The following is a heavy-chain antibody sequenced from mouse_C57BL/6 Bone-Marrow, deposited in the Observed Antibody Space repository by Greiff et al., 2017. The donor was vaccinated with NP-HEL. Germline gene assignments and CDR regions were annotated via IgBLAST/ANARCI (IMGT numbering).Heavy chain of an antibody. D-gene: IGHD2-3*01. J-gene: IGHJ2*01. Sequence: VQLKESGPELEKGGAWGERTGGAAGDTFTDYNMDWVKQSPGKSLEWIGDINPNNGGTIYNQKFKGKATLTVDKSSSTAYMELRSLTSEDTAVYYCARWDGYYLYFDYWGQGTTLTVSS. CDR2: INPNNGGT. CDR1: GDTFTDYN. CDR3: ARWDGYYLYFDY. V-gene: IGHV1-18*01.